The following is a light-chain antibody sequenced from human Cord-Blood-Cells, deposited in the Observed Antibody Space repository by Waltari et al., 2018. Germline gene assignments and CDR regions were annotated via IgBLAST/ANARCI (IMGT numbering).Light chain of an antibody. Sequence: QSALTQPRSVSGSPGQSVTISCTGTSSDVGGYNYVSWYQQHPGKAPKLMIYDVSKRPSGVPDRFSGSKSGNTASLTISGLQAEDEADYYCCSYAGSDTLDVVGTGTKVTVL. CDR3: CSYAGSDTLDV. J-gene: IGLJ1*01. CDR2: DVS. CDR1: SSDVGGYNY. V-gene: IGLV2-11*01.